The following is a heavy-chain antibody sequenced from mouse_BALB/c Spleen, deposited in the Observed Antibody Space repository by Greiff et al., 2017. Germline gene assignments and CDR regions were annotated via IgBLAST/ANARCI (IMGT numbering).Heavy chain of an antibody. CDR1: GFTFSSYG. CDR2: ISSGGSYT. D-gene: IGHD1-1*01. Sequence: EVQGVESGGDLVKPGGSLKLSCAASGFTFSSYGMSWVRQTPDKRLEWVATISSGGSYTYYPDSVKGRFTISRDNAKNTLYLQMSSLKSEDTAMYYCARGFTTVALDYWGQGTTLTVSS. V-gene: IGHV5-6*01. CDR3: ARGFTTVALDY. J-gene: IGHJ2*01.